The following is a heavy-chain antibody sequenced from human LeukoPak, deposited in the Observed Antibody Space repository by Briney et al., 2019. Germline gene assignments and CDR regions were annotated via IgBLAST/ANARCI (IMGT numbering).Heavy chain of an antibody. Sequence: PGRSLRLSCAASGFTFSSYAMHWVRQAPGKGLEWVAAISHDGSNKYHADSVKGRFTISRDNSKNTVYLQMNSLRAEDTAVYFCAGSPKYSSSWYEYFQHWGQGTLATVSS. D-gene: IGHD6-13*01. CDR1: GFTFSSYA. V-gene: IGHV3-30*01. CDR3: AGSPKYSSSWYEYFQH. J-gene: IGHJ1*01. CDR2: ISHDGSNK.